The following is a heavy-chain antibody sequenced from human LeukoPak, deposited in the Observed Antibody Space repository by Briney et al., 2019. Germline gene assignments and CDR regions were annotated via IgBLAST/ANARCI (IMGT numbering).Heavy chain of an antibody. V-gene: IGHV1-2*02. CDR1: GYTFTGYY. CDR3: AREVVPAAMRRSDAFDI. CDR2: INPNSGGT. D-gene: IGHD2-2*01. Sequence: ASVKVSCKASGYTFTGYYMHWVRQAPGQGLEWMGWINPNSGGTNSVQKFQGRVTMTRDTSISTAYMELSRLRSDDTAVYYCAREVVPAAMRRSDAFDIWGQGTMVTVSS. J-gene: IGHJ3*02.